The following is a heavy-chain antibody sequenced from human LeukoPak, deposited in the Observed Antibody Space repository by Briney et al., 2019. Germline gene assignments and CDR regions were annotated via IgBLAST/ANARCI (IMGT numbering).Heavy chain of an antibody. CDR1: GFTFSSYS. J-gene: IGHJ4*02. V-gene: IGHV3-21*01. CDR3: ARDYYDFWSGPTPFGY. CDR2: IGSSSSYI. Sequence: GGSLRLSCAACGFTFSSYSMNWVRQAPGKGMEWVSSIGSSSSYIYYADSVKGRFTISRDNAKNSLYLQMNSLRAEDTAVYYCARDYYDFWSGPTPFGYWGQGTLVTVSS. D-gene: IGHD3-3*01.